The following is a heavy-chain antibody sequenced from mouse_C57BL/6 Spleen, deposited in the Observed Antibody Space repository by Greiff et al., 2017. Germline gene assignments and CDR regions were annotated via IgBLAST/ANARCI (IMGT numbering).Heavy chain of an antibody. CDR3: ARNKDYCGSSYGYFDV. J-gene: IGHJ1*03. D-gene: IGHD1-1*01. CDR2: IWSGGST. V-gene: IGHV2-2*01. Sequence: QVQLQQSGPGLVQPSQSLSITCTVSGFSFTSYGVHWVRQSPGKGLEWLGVIWSGGSTDYNAAFISSLSISKDNSKCQVFFKMNSLQADDTAIYYCARNKDYCGSSYGYFDVWGTGTTVTVSS. CDR1: GFSFTSYG.